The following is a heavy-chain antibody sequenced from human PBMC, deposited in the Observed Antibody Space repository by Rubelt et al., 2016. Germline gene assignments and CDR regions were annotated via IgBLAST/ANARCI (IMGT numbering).Heavy chain of an antibody. CDR2: IWYDGSNK. D-gene: IGHD6-13*01. J-gene: IGHJ5*02. V-gene: IGHV3-33*01. Sequence: QVQLVESGGGVVQPGRSLRLSCAASGFTFSSYGMHWVRQAPGKGLEWVAVIWYDGSNKYYADSVKGRFTISRDNSKNTLYLKMNSLRAEDTAVYYCARDTAAGTEWFDPWGQGTLVTVSS. CDR3: ARDTAAGTEWFDP. CDR1: GFTFSSYG.